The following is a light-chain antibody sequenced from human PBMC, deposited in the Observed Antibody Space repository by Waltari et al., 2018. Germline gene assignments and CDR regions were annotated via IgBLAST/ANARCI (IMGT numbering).Light chain of an antibody. CDR3: SSYSSITSLCV. J-gene: IGLJ1*01. Sequence: QSALTQPASVSGSPGQSITISCTGTSSDIGNFNSVSWYQQHPGKAPKLMIFEVTNRPSGISIRFSGSKSDNTAFLTISGLQAEDGADYYCSSYSSITSLCVFGTGTKVTVL. CDR1: SSDIGNFNS. CDR2: EVT. V-gene: IGLV2-14*01.